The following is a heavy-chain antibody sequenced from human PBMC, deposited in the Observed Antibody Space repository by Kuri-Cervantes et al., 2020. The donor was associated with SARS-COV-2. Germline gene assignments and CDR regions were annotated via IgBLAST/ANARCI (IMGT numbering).Heavy chain of an antibody. CDR2: VNPVGGYT. J-gene: IGHJ4*02. D-gene: IGHD5-12*01. CDR1: GYTLPHYF. Sequence: ASVKVTCKAAGYTLPHYFLQWVRQAPGQGLEWLGIVNPVGGYTTYARKLRGRVAMTRDASTTTVSMELSSLRSDDTAMYYCVRDLKGRNEYGFDPDWGFDFWGQGTLVTVSS. CDR3: VRDLKGRNEYGFDPDWGFDF. V-gene: IGHV1-46*01.